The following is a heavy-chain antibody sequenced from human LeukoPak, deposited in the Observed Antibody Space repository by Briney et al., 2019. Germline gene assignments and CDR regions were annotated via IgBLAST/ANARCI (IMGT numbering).Heavy chain of an antibody. CDR3: ARTTSGYTYGSAFDI. CDR2: ISSSSSFI. J-gene: IGHJ3*02. D-gene: IGHD5-18*01. CDR1: GFTFSDYY. Sequence: GGSLRLSCAASGFTFSDYYMSWIRQAPGKGLEWVSYISSSSSFIYYADSVKGRFTISRDNAKNSLYLQMNSLRAEDTAVYYCARTTSGYTYGSAFDIWGQGTMVTVSS. V-gene: IGHV3-11*06.